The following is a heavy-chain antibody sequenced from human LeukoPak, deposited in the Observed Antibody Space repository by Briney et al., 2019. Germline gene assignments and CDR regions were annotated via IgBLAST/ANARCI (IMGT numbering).Heavy chain of an antibody. CDR1: GFTLSRHW. CDR3: ARICSSTDCLIPD. Sequence: GGSLRLSCAASGFTLSRHWMHWVRQAPGKGLVWISRINSDGSGTNYADFVKGRFTISRDNAKNTVYLQINSLRDEDTAVYYCARICSSTDCLIPDWGQGTLVTVSS. D-gene: IGHD2-2*01. J-gene: IGHJ4*02. CDR2: INSDGSGT. V-gene: IGHV3-74*01.